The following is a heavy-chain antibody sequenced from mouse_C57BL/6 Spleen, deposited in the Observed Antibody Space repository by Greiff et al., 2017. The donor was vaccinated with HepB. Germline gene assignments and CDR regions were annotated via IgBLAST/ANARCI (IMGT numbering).Heavy chain of an antibody. D-gene: IGHD2-5*01. V-gene: IGHV1-50*01. J-gene: IGHJ3*01. CDR1: GYTFTSYW. CDR3: ARKGNPGTRDSNWFAY. Sequence: QVQLQQPGAELVKPGASVKLSCKASGYTFTSYWMQWVKQRPGQGLEWIGEIDPSDSYTNYNQKFKGKATLTVDTSSSTAYMQLSSLTSEDSAVYYCARKGNPGTRDSNWFAYWGQGTLVTVSA. CDR2: IDPSDSYT.